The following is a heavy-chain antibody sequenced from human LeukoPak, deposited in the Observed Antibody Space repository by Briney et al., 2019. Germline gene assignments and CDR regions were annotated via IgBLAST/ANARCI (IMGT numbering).Heavy chain of an antibody. Sequence: PGGSLRLSCAASGFTFSSYSMTWVRQAPGKGLEWVSSISSSSSYIYYADSVKGRFTISRDNAKNSLYLQMNSLRAEDTAVYYCARDPVAYDAFDIWGQGTMVTVSS. CDR3: ARDPVAYDAFDI. CDR1: GFTFSSYS. CDR2: ISSSSSYI. D-gene: IGHD2-15*01. V-gene: IGHV3-21*01. J-gene: IGHJ3*02.